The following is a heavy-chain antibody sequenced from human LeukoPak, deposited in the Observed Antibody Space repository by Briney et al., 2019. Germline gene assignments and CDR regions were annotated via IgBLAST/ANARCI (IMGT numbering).Heavy chain of an antibody. Sequence: GGSLRLSCAASGFTFSSYAMSWVRQAPGKGVEGVSAISGSGGSTYYADSVKGRFTISRENSKNTLYLQMNSMRAEDTAVYYCAKGLRGYWYYGMDVWGQGTTVTVSS. V-gene: IGHV3-23*01. D-gene: IGHD2-8*02. J-gene: IGHJ6*02. CDR3: AKGLRGYWYYGMDV. CDR1: GFTFSSYA. CDR2: ISGSGGST.